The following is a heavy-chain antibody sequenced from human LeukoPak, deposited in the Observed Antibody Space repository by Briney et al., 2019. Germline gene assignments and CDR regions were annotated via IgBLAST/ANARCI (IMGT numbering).Heavy chain of an antibody. J-gene: IGHJ4*02. CDR1: GYTFTSYG. D-gene: IGHD2-15*01. CDR2: ISAYNGNT. Sequence: ASVKVSCKASGYTFTSYGISWVRQAPGQGLEWMGWISAYNGNTNYAQKLRGRVTMTTDTSTSTAYMELRSLRSDDTAVYYCARDDSDMTPCDYWGQGTLVTVSS. V-gene: IGHV1-18*04. CDR3: ARDDSDMTPCDY.